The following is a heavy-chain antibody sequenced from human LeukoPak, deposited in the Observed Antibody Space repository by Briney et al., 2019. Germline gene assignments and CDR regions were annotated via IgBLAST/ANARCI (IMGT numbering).Heavy chain of an antibody. J-gene: IGHJ4*02. V-gene: IGHV1-2*02. CDR2: INPNSGGT. CDR3: AREGDSSGYYIMLDY. Sequence: ASVRVSFKASGYTFTVYYMHWVRQAPGQGVGWMGWINPNSGGTNYAQKFQGRVTMTRDTSISTAYMELSRLRSDDTAVYYCAREGDSSGYYIMLDYWGQGTLVTVSS. CDR1: GYTFTVYY. D-gene: IGHD3-22*01.